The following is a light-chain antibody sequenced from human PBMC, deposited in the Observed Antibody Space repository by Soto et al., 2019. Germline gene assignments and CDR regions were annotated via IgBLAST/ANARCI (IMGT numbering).Light chain of an antibody. J-gene: IGKJ1*01. CDR1: QSVSTSY. Sequence: EIVLTQSPGTLSLSPGERATLSCRASQSVSTSYLAWYQQKPGQAPRLLIYGESSRATGIPERFSGRGSGTDFTLIISRLEPEDFAGYYCQQYGSSPRTFGQGTKVDIK. CDR2: GES. V-gene: IGKV3-20*01. CDR3: QQYGSSPRT.